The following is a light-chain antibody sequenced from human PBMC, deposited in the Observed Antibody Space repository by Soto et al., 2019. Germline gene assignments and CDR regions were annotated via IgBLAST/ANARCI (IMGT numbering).Light chain of an antibody. V-gene: IGKV3D-15*01. J-gene: IGKJ4*01. CDR2: GAS. Sequence: EIVLTQSPGTLSLSPGERATLSCRASQSVRSSHLAWYQQKPGQAPRLLIYGASSRATGIPDRFSGSGSGTEFTLTISSLQSEDFAVYYCQQYNNWPALTFGGGTKVDIK. CDR1: QSVRSSH. CDR3: QQYNNWPALT.